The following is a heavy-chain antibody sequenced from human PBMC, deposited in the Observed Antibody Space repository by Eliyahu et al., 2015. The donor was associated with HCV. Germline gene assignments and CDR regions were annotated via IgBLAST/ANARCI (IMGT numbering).Heavy chain of an antibody. CDR2: IKRKTDGGTX. CDR1: GFTFSXAW. CDR3: TTGAPGGFDYYLDV. D-gene: IGHD3-10*01. Sequence: EVQLVESGGGLVKPGGSLRLSCAASGFTFSXAWMXWVRQAPGKGLEXIGRIKRKTDGGTXDYAAPVKGRFTISRDDSKSTLYLQMNSLKTEDTAVYYCTTGAPGGFDYYLDVWGQGTTVTVSS. V-gene: IGHV3-15*01. J-gene: IGHJ6*03.